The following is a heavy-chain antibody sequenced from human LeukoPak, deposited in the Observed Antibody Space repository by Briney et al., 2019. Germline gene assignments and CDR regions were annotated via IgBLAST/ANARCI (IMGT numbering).Heavy chain of an antibody. Sequence: ASVKVSCKASGYTFTDYYMHWVRQAPGQGLEWMGRINPNSGGTNYAQKFQGRVTMTRDTSISTAYMEVSGLRSDDTALYYCARDRHCTGTSCYQTSRLNWFDPWGQGTLVTVSS. D-gene: IGHD2-2*01. V-gene: IGHV1-2*06. J-gene: IGHJ5*02. CDR3: ARDRHCTGTSCYQTSRLNWFDP. CDR1: GYTFTDYY. CDR2: INPNSGGT.